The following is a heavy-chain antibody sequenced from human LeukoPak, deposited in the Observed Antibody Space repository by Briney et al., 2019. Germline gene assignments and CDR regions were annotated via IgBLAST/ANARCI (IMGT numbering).Heavy chain of an antibody. D-gene: IGHD3-22*01. J-gene: IGHJ4*02. Sequence: PGGSLRHSCAASGFTFSDYYMSWIRQAPGKGLEWVSYISSSGSTIYYADSVKGRFTISRDNAKNSLYLQMNSLRAEDTAVYYCARDYYDSSGYSFDYWGQGTLVTVSS. V-gene: IGHV3-11*01. CDR2: ISSSGSTI. CDR3: ARDYYDSSGYSFDY. CDR1: GFTFSDYY.